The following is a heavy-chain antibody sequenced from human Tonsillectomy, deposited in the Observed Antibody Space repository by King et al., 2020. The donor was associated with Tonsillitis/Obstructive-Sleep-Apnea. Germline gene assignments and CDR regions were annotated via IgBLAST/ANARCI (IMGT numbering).Heavy chain of an antibody. D-gene: IGHD6-6*01. CDR3: ARRGAARLYYYYMDV. Sequence: VQLVESGGGLVQPGGSLRLSCAASGFTFSSYWMHWVRQAPGKGLVWVSRINSDGSSTSYADSVKGRFTISRDNAKNTLYLQMNSLRAEDTAVYYCARRGAARLYYYYMDVWGKGTPVTVSS. J-gene: IGHJ6*03. V-gene: IGHV3-74*01. CDR2: INSDGSST. CDR1: GFTFSSYW.